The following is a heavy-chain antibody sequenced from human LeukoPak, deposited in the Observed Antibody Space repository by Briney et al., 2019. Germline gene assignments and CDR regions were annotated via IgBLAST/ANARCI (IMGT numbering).Heavy chain of an antibody. CDR1: GFSFSNYW. J-gene: IGHJ4*02. D-gene: IGHD3-10*01. Sequence: GGSLRLSCGASGFSFSNYWMRWVRQAPGKGLEWVANIKEDGSEKDYVDSVKGRFTISRDNAKNSLYLQMNSLRAEDTAVYYCARGTLWFAGDYFDYWGQGTLVTVSS. V-gene: IGHV3-7*01. CDR3: ARGTLWFAGDYFDY. CDR2: IKEDGSEK.